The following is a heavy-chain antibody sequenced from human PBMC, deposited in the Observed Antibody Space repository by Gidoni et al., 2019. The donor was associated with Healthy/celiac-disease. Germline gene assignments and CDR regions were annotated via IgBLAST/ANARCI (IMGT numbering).Heavy chain of an antibody. Sequence: EVPMVASGGGLVHPGRSLRLSCTASGFTFCYYAMRWVRQGPGKGLEWVGFIRSKDYGGTTEYAESVKGRFTISRDDSKSIAYLQMNSLKTEDTAVYYCTRGRGFGELHCFDYWGQGTLVTVSS. CDR1: GFTFCYYA. V-gene: IGHV3-49*04. CDR3: TRGRGFGELHCFDY. CDR2: IRSKDYGGTT. J-gene: IGHJ4*02. D-gene: IGHD3-10*01.